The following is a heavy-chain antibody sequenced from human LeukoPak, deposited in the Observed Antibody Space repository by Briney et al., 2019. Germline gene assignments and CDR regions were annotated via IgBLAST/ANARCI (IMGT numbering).Heavy chain of an antibody. CDR3: ARAYDFWSGFDY. V-gene: IGHV4-39*01. D-gene: IGHD3-3*01. CDR1: GGSISTSIYY. J-gene: IGHJ4*02. Sequence: SETLSLTCTVSGGSISTSIYYWGWIRQPPGKGLEWIGSIYYSGSTYYIPYLKSRVTISVDTSNNQFSLKLSSVTAADTAVYYCARAYDFWSGFDYWGQGTLVTVSS. CDR2: IYYSGST.